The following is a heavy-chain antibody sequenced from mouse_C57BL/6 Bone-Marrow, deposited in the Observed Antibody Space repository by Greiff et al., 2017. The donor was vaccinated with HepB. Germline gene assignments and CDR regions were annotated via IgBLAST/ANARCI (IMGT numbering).Heavy chain of an antibody. CDR1: GYAFSSYW. Sequence: QVQLQQSGPELVKPGASVKISCKASGYAFSSYWMNWVKQRPGQGLEWIGQIYPEDGDTNYNGKFKGKATLTVDKSSSTAYMQLSSLTSEDSAVYFCASSALFDYWGQGTTLTVSS. J-gene: IGHJ2*01. D-gene: IGHD1-2*01. CDR2: IYPEDGDT. V-gene: IGHV1-82*01. CDR3: ASSALFDY.